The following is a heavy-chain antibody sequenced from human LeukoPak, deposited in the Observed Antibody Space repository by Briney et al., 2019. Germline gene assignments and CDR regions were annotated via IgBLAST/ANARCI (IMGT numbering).Heavy chain of an antibody. CDR2: IYYSGST. D-gene: IGHD3-10*01. CDR1: GVSISSYY. V-gene: IGHV4-59*01. Sequence: SETLSLTCTVSGVSISSYYWSWIRQPPGKGLEWIGYIYYSGSTNYNPSLKSRVTISVDTSKNQFSLKLSSVTAADTAVYYCKRSQDVLLWFGESVNWFDPWGQGTLVTVSS. CDR3: KRSQDVLLWFGESVNWFDP. J-gene: IGHJ5*02.